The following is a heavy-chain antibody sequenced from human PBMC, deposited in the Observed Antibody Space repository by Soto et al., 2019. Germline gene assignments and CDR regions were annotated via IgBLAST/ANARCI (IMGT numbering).Heavy chain of an antibody. CDR3: VRDRGYTMDV. CDR1: GFTFSSFW. V-gene: IGHV3-74*01. CDR2: IKADGSNT. D-gene: IGHD1-1*01. Sequence: VGSLRLSCAASGFTFSSFWMHWARQAPGKGLVWVSVIKADGSNTAYADSVKGRFTISRDSAKNMLYLQMNSLRVEDTAVYFCVRDRGYTMDVWGQGTTVTVSS. J-gene: IGHJ6*02.